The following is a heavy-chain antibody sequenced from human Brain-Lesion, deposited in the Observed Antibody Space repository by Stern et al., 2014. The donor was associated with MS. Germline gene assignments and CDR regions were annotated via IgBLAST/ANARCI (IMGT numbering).Heavy chain of an antibody. V-gene: IGHV4-30-4*01. J-gene: IGHJ5*02. CDR1: GGSISNGDYY. D-gene: IGHD3-10*01. CDR3: ARSGDFGDTGHWFDP. Sequence: QVQLVESGPGLVKPSQTLSLTCTVSGGSISNGDYYWTWIRQPPGKGLEWIGSIFYSGTSYYSPSLKRRVSISVDTSKNQFSLSLNSLTAADTAVYYCARSGDFGDTGHWFDPWGQGTLVTVSS. CDR2: IFYSGTS.